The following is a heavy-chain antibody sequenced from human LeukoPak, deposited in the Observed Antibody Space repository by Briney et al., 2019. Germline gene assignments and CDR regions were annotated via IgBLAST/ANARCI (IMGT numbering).Heavy chain of an antibody. V-gene: IGHV3-74*01. Sequence: GGSLRLSCAASGFTFSHYWMYWVRQAPGKGPMWVSRISPDGSDTNYADSVKGRFTISRDNAKNMLYLQMNSLKPEDTAVYYCARDLSVPWGQGAPVTVSS. CDR2: ISPDGSDT. CDR1: GFTFSHYW. D-gene: IGHD3-3*01. J-gene: IGHJ1*01. CDR3: ARDLSVP.